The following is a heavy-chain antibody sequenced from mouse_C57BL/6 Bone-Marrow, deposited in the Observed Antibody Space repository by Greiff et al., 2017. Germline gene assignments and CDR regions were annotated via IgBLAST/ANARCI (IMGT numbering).Heavy chain of an antibody. D-gene: IGHD1-1*01. J-gene: IGHJ4*01. CDR2: IYPRSGNT. V-gene: IGHV1-81*01. CDR3: ARRGDYGSSYAMDY. Sequence: QVQLQQSGAELARPGASVKLSCKASGYTFTSYGISWVKQRTGQGLEWIGEIYPRSGNTYYNEKFKGKATLTADKSSSTAYMGLRSLTSEDSAVYFCARRGDYGSSYAMDYWGQGTSVTVSS. CDR1: GYTFTSYG.